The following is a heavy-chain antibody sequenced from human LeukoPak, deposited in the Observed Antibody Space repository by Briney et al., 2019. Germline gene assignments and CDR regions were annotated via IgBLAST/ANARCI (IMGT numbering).Heavy chain of an antibody. CDR1: GGSISSSSYY. D-gene: IGHD6-25*01. Sequence: SETLSLTCTVSGGSISSSSYYWGWIRQPPGKGLEWIGSIYYSGSTYYNPSLKSRVTISVDTSKNQFSLKLSSVTAADTAVYYCATQRYSSGASRVSFAFDIWGQGTMVTVSS. V-gene: IGHV4-39*07. CDR3: ATQRYSSGASRVSFAFDI. CDR2: IYYSGST. J-gene: IGHJ3*02.